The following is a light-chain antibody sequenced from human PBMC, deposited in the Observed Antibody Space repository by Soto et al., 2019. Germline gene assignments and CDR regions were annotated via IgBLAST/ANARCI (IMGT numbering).Light chain of an antibody. CDR1: QSVGSH. CDR2: DAS. V-gene: IGKV3-11*01. J-gene: IGKJ4*01. CDR3: QQRDKWPVT. Sequence: EVVLTQSPATLSSSLGERATLSCTASQSVGSHLAWYQQKTGQPPRLLIYDASNRPTGIPARFSGSGSGTDFTLSISSLEPEDFAVYYCQQRDKWPVTFGGGTKVEFK.